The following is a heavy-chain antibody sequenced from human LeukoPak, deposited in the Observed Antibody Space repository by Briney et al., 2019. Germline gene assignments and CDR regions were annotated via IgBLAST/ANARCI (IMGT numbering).Heavy chain of an antibody. CDR1: GGSLNNYY. Sequence: SETLSLTCTVSGGSLNNYYWSWIRQPPGKGLEWVGYIYYSGSTNYNPSLKSRVTISIDTSKNQFSLKLSSVTAADTAVYYCARGYSGNYFYFDFWGQGTLVTVSS. CDR2: IYYSGST. CDR3: ARGYSGNYFYFDF. J-gene: IGHJ4*02. D-gene: IGHD1-26*01. V-gene: IGHV4-59*01.